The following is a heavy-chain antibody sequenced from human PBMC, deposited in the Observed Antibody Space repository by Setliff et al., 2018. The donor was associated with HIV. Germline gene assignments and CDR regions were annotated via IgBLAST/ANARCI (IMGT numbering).Heavy chain of an antibody. CDR3: ARINDYGGNEGYFDY. D-gene: IGHD4-17*01. V-gene: IGHV1-18*01. J-gene: IGHJ4*02. Sequence: ASVKVSCKASGYIFTSYGITWVRQAPGQGLEWMGWISAYNGNTNYAQKLQGRVTMTTDTSTSTAYMELRSLRSDDTAVYYCARINDYGGNEGYFDYWGQGTPVTVSS. CDR1: GYIFTSYG. CDR2: ISAYNGNT.